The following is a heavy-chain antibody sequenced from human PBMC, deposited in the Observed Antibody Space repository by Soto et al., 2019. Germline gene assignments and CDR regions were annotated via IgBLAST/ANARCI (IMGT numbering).Heavy chain of an antibody. CDR2: ISYDGTNK. Sequence: QVQLVESGGGVVQPGGSLRLSCAASGFTFSSYGMHWVRQSPGKGLEWVALISYDGTNKYYADSVKGRFTISRDSSKNTLYLQMNSLRAEDTAVYYCAKGGLRGAYYYYGMDVWGQGTTVTVSS. D-gene: IGHD4-17*01. V-gene: IGHV3-30*18. CDR1: GFTFSSYG. J-gene: IGHJ6*02. CDR3: AKGGLRGAYYYYGMDV.